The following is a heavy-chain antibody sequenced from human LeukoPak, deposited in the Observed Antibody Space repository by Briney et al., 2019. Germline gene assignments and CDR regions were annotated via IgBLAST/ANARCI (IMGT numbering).Heavy chain of an antibody. CDR1: GYTFSGYF. V-gene: IGHV1-2*02. J-gene: IGHJ6*02. D-gene: IGHD6-19*01. Sequence: ASVKVSCKASGYTFSGYFMHWVRQAPGQGLEWMGWVNPNSGGTNYAQNFQGRVTMTRDTSISSAYMELSRLRSDDTAVYYCASAVSYYYYYAMDVWGQGTTVTVYS. CDR3: ASAVSYYYYYAMDV. CDR2: VNPNSGGT.